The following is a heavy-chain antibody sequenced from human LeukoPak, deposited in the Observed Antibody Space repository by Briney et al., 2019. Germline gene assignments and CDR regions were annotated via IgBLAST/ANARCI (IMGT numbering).Heavy chain of an antibody. CDR3: ARDVARSGDLFGWFDP. CDR2: VYYSGTT. V-gene: IGHV4-59*11. Sequence: PSETLSLTCTVSGGPMSSRYWSWIRQPPGKGLEWIGYVYYSGTTNSNPSLKSRVTISVGTSKNQFSLNLRSVTAADTAVYYCARDVARSGDLFGWFDPWGQGTLVIVSS. D-gene: IGHD3-10*01. CDR1: GGPMSSRY. J-gene: IGHJ5*02.